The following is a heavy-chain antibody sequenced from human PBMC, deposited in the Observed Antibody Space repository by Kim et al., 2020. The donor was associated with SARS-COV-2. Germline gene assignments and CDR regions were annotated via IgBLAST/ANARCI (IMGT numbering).Heavy chain of an antibody. D-gene: IGHD7-27*01. V-gene: IGHV3-23*01. CDR3: VKAVGTTPTSWFRA. Sequence: GGSLRLSCATSGFTFHNFAMNWVRQSPGKGLEWVSAISPDGRDPHSVDSVNVRFSICRNDSEGTVSWQMSSLRGEDPAIYYCVKAVGTTPTSWFRACGRGALPSVSA. CDR1: GFTFHNFA. CDR2: ISPDGRDP. J-gene: IGHJ5*02.